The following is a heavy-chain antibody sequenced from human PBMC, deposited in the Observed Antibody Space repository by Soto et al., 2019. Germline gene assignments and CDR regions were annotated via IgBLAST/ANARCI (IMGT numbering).Heavy chain of an antibody. D-gene: IGHD3-3*01. Sequence: SETLSLTCTVSGASISHFYWSWIRQSPGKGLEWLGYIYDSGSTSYNPSLKSRVTMSMDTSKTQFSLNLSSVTAADTAVYFCARVITVFGYFDDWGQGIQVTVSS. J-gene: IGHJ4*02. CDR3: ARVITVFGYFDD. CDR2: IYDSGST. CDR1: GASISHFY. V-gene: IGHV4-59*01.